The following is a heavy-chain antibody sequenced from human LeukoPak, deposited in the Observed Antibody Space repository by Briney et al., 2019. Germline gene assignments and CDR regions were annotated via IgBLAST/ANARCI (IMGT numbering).Heavy chain of an antibody. Sequence: ASVKVSCKASGGTFSSYAFSWVRQAPGQGLEWMGRIIPKSGAANYAQKFQGRVTITTDESTNTAYMEVRSLRSDDTAVYYCARGGPFPSSSSSREYYLDYWGQGTLVTVSS. J-gene: IGHJ4*02. D-gene: IGHD6-6*01. CDR1: GGTFSSYA. V-gene: IGHV1-69*05. CDR2: IIPKSGAA. CDR3: ARGGPFPSSSSSREYYLDY.